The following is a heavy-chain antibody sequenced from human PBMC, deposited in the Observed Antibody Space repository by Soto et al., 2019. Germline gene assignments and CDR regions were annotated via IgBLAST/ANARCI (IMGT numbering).Heavy chain of an antibody. Sequence: SETLSLTCTVSGGSISRYYWSWIRQPPGKGLEWIGHIYYRGNTNYNPSLKSRVTISVDTSKNQFSLKLSSVTAADTAVYYCARVVYDGSGYFYPLEYWGQGTLVTVSS. CDR3: ARVVYDGSGYFYPLEY. V-gene: IGHV4-59*01. CDR1: GGSISRYY. J-gene: IGHJ4*02. CDR2: IYYRGNT. D-gene: IGHD3-22*01.